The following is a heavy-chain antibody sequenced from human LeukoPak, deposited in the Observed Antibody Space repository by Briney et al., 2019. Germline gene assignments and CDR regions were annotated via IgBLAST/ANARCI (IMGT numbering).Heavy chain of an antibody. V-gene: IGHV4-34*01. D-gene: IGHD6-19*01. Sequence: SETLSLTCAVYGGSFSGYYWSWIRQPPGKGLEWIGEINHSGSTNYNPSLKSRVTISVDTSKNQFSLKLSSVTAADTAVYYCARGTKSSGLDYWGQGTLVTVSS. CDR2: INHSGST. J-gene: IGHJ4*02. CDR1: GGSFSGYY. CDR3: ARGTKSSGLDY.